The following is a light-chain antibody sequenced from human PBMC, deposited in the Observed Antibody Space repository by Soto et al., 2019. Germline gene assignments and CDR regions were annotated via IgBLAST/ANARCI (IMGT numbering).Light chain of an antibody. V-gene: IGLV2-14*01. CDR2: EVS. CDR3: SSYTAGGTI. CDR1: SGDVGGYYY. Sequence: QSALTQPASVSGSPGQSITISCTGTSGDVGGYYYVSWYQQLPGKAPKLMISEVSNRPSGVSNRFSGSKSGNTASLTISGLQAEDEADYYCSSYTAGGTIFGTGTKVTV. J-gene: IGLJ1*01.